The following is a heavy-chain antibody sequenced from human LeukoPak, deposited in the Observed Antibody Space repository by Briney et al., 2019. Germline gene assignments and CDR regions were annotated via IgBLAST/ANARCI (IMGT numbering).Heavy chain of an antibody. J-gene: IGHJ4*02. V-gene: IGHV1-69*13. D-gene: IGHD3-10*01. CDR1: GYTFTSYG. CDR3: ARWVYYGSGSYLYYFDY. CDR2: IIPIFGTA. Sequence: SVKVSCKASGYTFTSYGISWVRQAPGQGLEWMGGIIPIFGTANYAQKFQGRVTITADESTSTAYMELSSLRSEDTAVYYCARWVYYGSGSYLYYFDYWGQGTLVTVSS.